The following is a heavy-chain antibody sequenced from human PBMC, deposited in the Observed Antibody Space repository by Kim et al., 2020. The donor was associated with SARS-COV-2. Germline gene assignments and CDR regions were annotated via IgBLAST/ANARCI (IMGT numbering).Heavy chain of an antibody. CDR3: ARDGSGSYYIYFDY. D-gene: IGHD3-10*01. V-gene: IGHV4-34*01. J-gene: IGHJ4*02. CDR2: LTSRFLP. Sequence: SETLSLTCAVSGGSFSGYYWSWIRQPPGKGLEWIGALTSRFLPTFPPSLPRRVTISVDTSKNQFSLKLSSVTAADTAVYYCARDGSGSYYIYFDYWGQGTLVTVSS. CDR1: GGSFSGYY.